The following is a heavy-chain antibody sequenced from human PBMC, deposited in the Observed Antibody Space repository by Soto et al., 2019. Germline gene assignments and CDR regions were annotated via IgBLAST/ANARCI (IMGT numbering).Heavy chain of an antibody. D-gene: IGHD5-12*01. CDR3: EKIGGYDSQVYYFDY. Sequence: GGSLRLSCAASGFTFSSYAMSWVRQAPGKGLEWVSAISGSGGSTYYADSVKGRFTISRDNSKNTLYLQMNSLRAEDTAVYYCEKIGGYDSQVYYFDYWGQGPLVTVYS. CDR1: GFTFSSYA. CDR2: ISGSGGST. V-gene: IGHV3-23*01. J-gene: IGHJ4*02.